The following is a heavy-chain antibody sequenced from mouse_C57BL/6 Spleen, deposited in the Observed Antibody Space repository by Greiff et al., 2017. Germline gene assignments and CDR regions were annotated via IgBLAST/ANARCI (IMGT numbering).Heavy chain of an antibody. V-gene: IGHV1-9*01. CDR3: ARGRVYYGSSYWYFDV. D-gene: IGHD1-1*01. Sequence: VQLVESGAELMKPGASVKLSCKATGYTFTGYWIEWVKQRPGHGLEWIGEILPGSGSTNYNEKFKGKATFTAATSSNTAYMQLSSLTTEDSAIYYCARGRVYYGSSYWYFDVWGTGTTVTVSS. CDR1: GYTFTGYW. J-gene: IGHJ1*03. CDR2: ILPGSGST.